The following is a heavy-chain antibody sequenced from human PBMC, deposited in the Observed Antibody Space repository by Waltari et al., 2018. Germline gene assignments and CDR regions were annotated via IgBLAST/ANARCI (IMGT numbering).Heavy chain of an antibody. Sequence: EVELVESGGGLVQAGGSLRLSCAASGFHSTSCEMNWFGPAPGKGLEWVSYISTSGNTANYTDSVKGRFSISRDNAKNSVTLQMNSLRVEDTAVYYCARRSRFSGSPLGHWGQGTLVIVSS. V-gene: IGHV3-48*03. CDR3: ARRSRFSGSPLGH. D-gene: IGHD1-26*01. CDR1: GFHSTSCE. CDR2: ISTSGNTA. J-gene: IGHJ1*01.